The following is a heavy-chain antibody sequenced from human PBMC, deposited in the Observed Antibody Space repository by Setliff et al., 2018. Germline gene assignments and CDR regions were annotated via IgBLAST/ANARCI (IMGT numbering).Heavy chain of an antibody. Sequence: ASVKVSCKASGGSFSSYGITWVRQAPGQGLEWMGGTIPMLGTTNYAQKFQGRVTIITDESTSTAYMELSSLTSADTAVYYCAREGVDTRSSTDYRYYMDVWGKGTTVTVSS. J-gene: IGHJ6*03. CDR3: AREGVDTRSSTDYRYYMDV. CDR1: GGSFSSYG. V-gene: IGHV1-69*05. CDR2: TIPMLGTT. D-gene: IGHD5-18*01.